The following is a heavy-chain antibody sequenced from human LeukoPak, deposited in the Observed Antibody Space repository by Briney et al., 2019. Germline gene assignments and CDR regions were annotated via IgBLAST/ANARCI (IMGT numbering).Heavy chain of an antibody. CDR1: GFTVSSNY. CDR3: ARDLTYQKANGDH. V-gene: IGHV3-66*01. D-gene: IGHD2-2*01. J-gene: IGHJ4*02. CDR2: IYSGGST. Sequence: GGSLRLSCAASGFTVSSNYMSWVRQAPGKGLEWVSVIYSGGSTYYADSVKGRFTISRDNSKNTLYLQMNSLRAEDTAAYYCARDLTYQKANGDHWGQGTLVTVSS.